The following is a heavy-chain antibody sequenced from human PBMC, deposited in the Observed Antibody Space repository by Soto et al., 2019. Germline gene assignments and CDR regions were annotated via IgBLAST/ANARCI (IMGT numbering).Heavy chain of an antibody. CDR3: ERDVAGGGIESQ. CDR1: GFTFSSFT. J-gene: IGHJ4*02. Sequence: QVQLVESGGGVVQPGRSLRLSCAASGFTFSSFTMHWVRQAPGEGLDWVAVISGDERDKRYAGSVQGRFTISRDNSKKTLYLRWHSLRTEDTAIYYCERDVAGGGIESQWVQGTLVTVSS. CDR2: ISGDERDK. V-gene: IGHV3-30*04. D-gene: IGHD1-26*01.